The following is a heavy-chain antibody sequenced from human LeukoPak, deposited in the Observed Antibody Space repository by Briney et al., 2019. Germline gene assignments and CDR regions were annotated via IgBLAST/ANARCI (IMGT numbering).Heavy chain of an antibody. CDR3: ARVEDKYYYGSGSYCPFDY. D-gene: IGHD3-10*01. CDR1: GGSISSSSYY. J-gene: IGHJ4*02. Sequence: SETLSLTCTVSGGSISSSSYYWGWIRQPPGKGLEWIGSIYYSGSTYYNPSLKSRVTISVDTSKNQFSLKLSSVTAADTAVYYCARVEDKYYYGSGSYCPFDYWGQGTLVTVSS. V-gene: IGHV4-39*01. CDR2: IYYSGST.